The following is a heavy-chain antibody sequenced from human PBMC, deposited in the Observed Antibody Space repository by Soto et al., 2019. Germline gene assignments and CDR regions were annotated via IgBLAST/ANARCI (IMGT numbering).Heavy chain of an antibody. V-gene: IGHV3-30*18. CDR2: ISYDGSNK. CDR1: GFTFSSYG. D-gene: IGHD6-13*01. J-gene: IGHJ6*01. Sequence: QVQLVESGGGVVQPGRSLRLSCAASGFTFSSYGMHWVRQAPGKGLEWVAVISYDGSNKYYADSVKGRFTISRDNSKNTLYLQMNSLRAEDTAVYYCAKESLYSSSWYRFYYYGMDVW. CDR3: AKESLYSSSWYRFYYYGMDV.